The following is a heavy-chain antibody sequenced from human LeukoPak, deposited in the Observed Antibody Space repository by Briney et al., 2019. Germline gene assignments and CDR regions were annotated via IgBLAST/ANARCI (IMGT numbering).Heavy chain of an antibody. CDR2: IYYSGST. CDR1: GGSISTYY. V-gene: IGHV4-59*01. Sequence: SETLSLTCDVSGGSISTYYWSWIRQPPGKGLEWIGFIYYSGSTNYNPSLKSRVTISVDTSKNQFSLRLNSVTAADTAVYYCARAVGATAPPGYYYYYYMDVWGKGTTVTVSS. D-gene: IGHD1-26*01. J-gene: IGHJ6*03. CDR3: ARAVGATAPPGYYYYYYMDV.